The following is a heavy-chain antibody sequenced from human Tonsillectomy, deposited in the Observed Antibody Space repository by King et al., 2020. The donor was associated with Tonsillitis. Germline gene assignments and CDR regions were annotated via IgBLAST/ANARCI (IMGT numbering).Heavy chain of an antibody. CDR2: ISYDGSKK. Sequence: VQLVESGGGVVQPGRSLRLSCAASGFTFSTYAMHWVRQAPGKGLEWVAVISYDGSKKYYADSVKGRSTISRDNSKNTLYLQMNSLRAEDTAVYYCARPSDYYDGSGYHGYFQHWGQGTLITVSS. CDR3: ARPSDYYDGSGYHGYFQH. D-gene: IGHD3-22*01. V-gene: IGHV3-30*01. J-gene: IGHJ1*01. CDR1: GFTFSTYA.